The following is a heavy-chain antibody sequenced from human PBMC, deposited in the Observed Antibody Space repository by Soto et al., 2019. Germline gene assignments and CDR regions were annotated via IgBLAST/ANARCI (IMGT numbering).Heavy chain of an antibody. J-gene: IGHJ6*02. D-gene: IGHD6-13*01. CDR2: FDPEDGET. CDR1: GYTLTELS. CDR3: ATKGRWYVGYYYYGMDV. Sequence: ASVKVSCKVSGYTLTELSMHWVRRAPGKGLEWMGGFDPEDGETIYAQKFQGRVTMTEDTSTDTAYMELSSLRSEDTAVYYCATKGRWYVGYYYYGMDVWGQGTTVTVSS. V-gene: IGHV1-24*01.